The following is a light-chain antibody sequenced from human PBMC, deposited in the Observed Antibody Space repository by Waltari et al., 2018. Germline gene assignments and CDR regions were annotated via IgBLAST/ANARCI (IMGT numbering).Light chain of an antibody. CDR1: QSVSRA. CDR3: QHYVRLPAT. J-gene: IGKJ1*01. Sequence: EIVLTQSPGSLSSSPGERVTISGRASQSVSRALAWYQQKPGQAPRLLIFGASNRATGIPDRFSGSGSETDFSLTISRLEPEDFAVYYCQHYVRLPATFGRGTKVEIK. V-gene: IGKV3-20*01. CDR2: GAS.